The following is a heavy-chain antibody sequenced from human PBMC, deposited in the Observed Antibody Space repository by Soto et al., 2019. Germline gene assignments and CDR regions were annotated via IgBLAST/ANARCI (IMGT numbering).Heavy chain of an antibody. V-gene: IGHV4-59*01. CDR3: ARDLGAEQQLTNWFDP. D-gene: IGHD6-13*01. CDR2: IYYSGST. CDR1: DGSISSYY. Sequence: SDTLSLTCTVFDGSISSYYWSWILKPQGKGLGWIGYIYYSGSTNYNPSLKSRVTISVDTSKNQFSLKLSSVTAADTAVYYCARDLGAEQQLTNWFDPWGQGTLVTGSS. J-gene: IGHJ5*02.